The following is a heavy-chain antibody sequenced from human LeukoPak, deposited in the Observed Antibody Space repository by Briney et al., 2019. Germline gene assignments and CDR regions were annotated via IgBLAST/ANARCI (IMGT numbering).Heavy chain of an antibody. CDR3: ARQALMLGYYYYGMDV. CDR2: IYYSGST. J-gene: IGHJ6*02. CDR1: GGSIGSSSYY. V-gene: IGHV4-39*01. D-gene: IGHD7-27*01. Sequence: SETLSLTCTVSGGSIGSSSYYWGWIRQPPGKGLEWIGSIYYSGSTYYNPSLKSRVTISVDTSKNQFSLKLSSVTAADTAVYYCARQALMLGYYYYGMDVWGQGTTVTVSS.